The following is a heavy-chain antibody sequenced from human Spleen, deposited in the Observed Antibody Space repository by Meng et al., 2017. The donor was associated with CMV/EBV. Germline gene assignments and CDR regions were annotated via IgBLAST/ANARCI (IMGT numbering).Heavy chain of an antibody. D-gene: IGHD2-15*01. V-gene: IGHV3-30-3*01. CDR3: ARSQMRGGHSAFDI. J-gene: IGHJ3*02. Sequence: LSLTCAASGFTFSSYAMHWVRQAPGKGLEWVAVISYDGSNKYYADSVKGRFTISRDNSKNTLYLQMNSLRAEDTAVYYCARSQMRGGHSAFDIWGQGTMVTVSS. CDR1: GFTFSSYA. CDR2: ISYDGSNK.